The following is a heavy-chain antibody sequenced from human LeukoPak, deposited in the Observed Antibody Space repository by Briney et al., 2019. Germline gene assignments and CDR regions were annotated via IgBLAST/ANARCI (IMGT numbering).Heavy chain of an antibody. CDR3: ASGSISLSYYFDY. D-gene: IGHD6-6*01. CDR1: GGSISSYY. CDR2: INHSGST. Sequence: KPSETLSLTCTVSGGSISSYYWSWIRQPPGKGLEWIGEINHSGSTNYNPSLKSRVTISVDTSKNQFSLKLSSVTAADTAVYYCASGSISLSYYFDYWGQGTLVTVSS. J-gene: IGHJ4*02. V-gene: IGHV4-34*01.